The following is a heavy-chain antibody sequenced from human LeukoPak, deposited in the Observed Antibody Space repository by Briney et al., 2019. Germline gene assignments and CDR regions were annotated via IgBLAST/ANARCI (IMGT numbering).Heavy chain of an antibody. D-gene: IGHD3-22*01. J-gene: IGHJ5*02. V-gene: IGHV3-48*03. CDR1: GFTFSSYE. CDR2: ISSSGSTI. Sequence: GGSLRLSCAAPGFTFSSYEMNWVRQAPGKGLEWVSYISSSGSTIYYADSVKGRFTISGDNAKNSLYLQMNSLRAEDTAVYYCARQVVYDSSGYYRWGQGTLVTVSS. CDR3: ARQVVYDSSGYYR.